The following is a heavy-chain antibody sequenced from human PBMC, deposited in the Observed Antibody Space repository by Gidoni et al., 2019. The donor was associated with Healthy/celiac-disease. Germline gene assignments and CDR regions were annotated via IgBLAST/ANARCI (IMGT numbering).Heavy chain of an antibody. CDR1: GFPFSSYS. J-gene: IGHJ4*02. CDR2: ISSSSSYI. Sequence: EVQLVESGGGLVNPGVALRLSSASSGFPFSSYSMNWVRQAPGKGLEWVSSISSSSSYIYYADTVKGRFTISRDNAKNSLYLQMNSLRAEDTAVYYCARDSSGWYLPDYWGQGTLVTVSS. V-gene: IGHV3-21*01. D-gene: IGHD6-19*01. CDR3: ARDSSGWYLPDY.